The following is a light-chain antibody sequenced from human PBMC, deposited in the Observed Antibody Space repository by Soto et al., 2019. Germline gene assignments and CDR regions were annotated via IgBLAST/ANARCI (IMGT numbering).Light chain of an antibody. V-gene: IGKV3-15*01. Sequence: EIVMTQSPATLSVSPGERATLSCRASQSVSTNLAWYPQKPGQAPMLLIYGPSIRATGIPARFSGSGSGTEFTLTINSLPSEDFALYCCQEYDNWPPWFTLGRGIRVDNK. J-gene: IGKJ3*01. CDR2: GPS. CDR3: QEYDNWPPWFT. CDR1: QSVSTN.